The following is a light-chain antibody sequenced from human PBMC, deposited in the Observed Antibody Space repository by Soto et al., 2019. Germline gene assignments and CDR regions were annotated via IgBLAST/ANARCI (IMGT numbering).Light chain of an antibody. CDR2: GAS. V-gene: IGKV3-20*01. J-gene: IGKJ4*01. Sequence: EIVLTQSPGILSLSPGDRATLSCRTSQSVNSNSLAWYQQKPGQAPRLLLYGASTRAIGIPDMFSGSGSGTDFTLTISRLEPEDFAVYYCQQYGTSPPLTCGGATEVEIK. CDR3: QQYGTSPPLT. CDR1: QSVNSNS.